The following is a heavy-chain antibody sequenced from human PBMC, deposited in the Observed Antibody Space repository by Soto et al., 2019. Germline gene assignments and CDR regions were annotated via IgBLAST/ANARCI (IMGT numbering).Heavy chain of an antibody. V-gene: IGHV3-23*01. D-gene: IGHD2-15*01. CDR3: AKVAGVVAGISD. CDR2: ISVSVGST. Sequence: EVQLLESGGGLVQPGGSLRLSCAASGFTFSSYAMSWVRQAPGKGLVWVSAISVSVGSTYYADSVKGRFTISRDNSKNTRYMKMNNLRADQTAVYFCAKVAGVVAGISDWVQGTLVSDSS. CDR1: GFTFSSYA. J-gene: IGHJ4*02.